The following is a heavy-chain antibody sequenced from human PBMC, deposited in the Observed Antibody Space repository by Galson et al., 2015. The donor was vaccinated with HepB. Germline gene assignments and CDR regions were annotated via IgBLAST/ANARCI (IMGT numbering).Heavy chain of an antibody. CDR2: IRYDGSNK. CDR1: GFTFSSYG. Sequence: SLRLSCAASGFTFSSYGMHWVRQAPGKGLEWVAFIRYDGSNKYYADSVKGRFTISRDNSKNTLYLQMNSLRAEDTAVYYCANGLGITGTTPEGGHWGQGTLVTVSS. V-gene: IGHV3-30*02. CDR3: ANGLGITGTTPEGGH. J-gene: IGHJ4*02. D-gene: IGHD1-20*01.